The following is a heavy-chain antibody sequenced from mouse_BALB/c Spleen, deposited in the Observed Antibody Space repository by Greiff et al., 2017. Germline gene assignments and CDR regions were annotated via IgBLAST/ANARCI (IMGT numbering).Heavy chain of an antibody. D-gene: IGHD2-1*01. J-gene: IGHJ4*01. Sequence: EVQLQQSGPGLVKPSQSLSLTCTVTGYSITSDYAWNWIRQFPGNKLEWMGYISYSGSTSYNPSLKSRISITRDTSKNQFFLQLNSVTTEDTATYYCARRGNYGGYYAMDYWGQGTSVTVSS. V-gene: IGHV3-2*02. CDR2: ISYSGST. CDR3: ARRGNYGGYYAMDY. CDR1: GYSITSDYA.